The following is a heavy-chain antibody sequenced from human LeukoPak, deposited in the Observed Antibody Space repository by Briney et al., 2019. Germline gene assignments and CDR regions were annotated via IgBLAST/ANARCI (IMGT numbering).Heavy chain of an antibody. CDR1: GFTFSSYA. J-gene: IGHJ4*02. CDR2: ISGSGGST. D-gene: IGHD6-13*01. Sequence: GGSLRLSCAASGFTFSSYAMSWVRQAPGRGLEWVSAISGSGGSTYYADSVKGRFTISRDNSKNTLYLQMNSLRAEDTAVYYCAKDEGGSSWYYYFDYWGQGTLVTVSS. CDR3: AKDEGGSSWYYYFDY. V-gene: IGHV3-23*01.